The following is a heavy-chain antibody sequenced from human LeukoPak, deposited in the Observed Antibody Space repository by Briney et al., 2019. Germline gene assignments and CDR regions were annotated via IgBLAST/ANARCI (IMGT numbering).Heavy chain of an antibody. Sequence: GASVKVSCKASGYTFTSYVIHWVRQAPGQRLEWMGWINAGNGNTKYSQKLQGRVTMTTDTSTSTAYMELRSLRSDDTAVYYCAREHYDILTGRLDPWGQGTLVTVSS. V-gene: IGHV1-3*01. CDR2: INAGNGNT. J-gene: IGHJ5*02. D-gene: IGHD3-9*01. CDR1: GYTFTSYV. CDR3: AREHYDILTGRLDP.